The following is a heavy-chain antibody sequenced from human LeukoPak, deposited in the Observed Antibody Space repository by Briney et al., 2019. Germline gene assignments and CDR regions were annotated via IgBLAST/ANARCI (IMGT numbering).Heavy chain of an antibody. CDR1: GYTFTSYG. CDR3: ARDYSGYEPYY. V-gene: IGHV1-18*01. Sequence: ASVKVSCKASGYTFTSYGISWVRQAPGQGLEWMGWISVYNGNTNYAQKLQGRVTMTTDTSTGTAYMELRSLRSDDTAVYYCARDYSGYEPYYWGQGTLVTVSS. CDR2: ISVYNGNT. J-gene: IGHJ4*02. D-gene: IGHD5-12*01.